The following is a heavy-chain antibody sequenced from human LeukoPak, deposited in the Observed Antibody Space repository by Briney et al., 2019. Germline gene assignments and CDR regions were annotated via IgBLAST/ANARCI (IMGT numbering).Heavy chain of an antibody. CDR2: INSDGSST. V-gene: IGHV3-74*01. D-gene: IGHD2-2*01. CDR1: GFIFSSYW. CDR3: ARRVVVPAAPYYFDH. J-gene: IGHJ4*02. Sequence: GGSLRLSCAASGFIFSSYWMHWVRQAPGKGLVWVSRINSDGSSTSYADSVKGRFTISRDNAKNTLYLQMNSLRAEDTAVYYCARRVVVPAAPYYFDHWGQGTLVTVSS.